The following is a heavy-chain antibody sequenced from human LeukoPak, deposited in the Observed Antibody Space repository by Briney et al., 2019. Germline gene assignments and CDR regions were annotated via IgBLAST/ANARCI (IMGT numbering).Heavy chain of an antibody. CDR2: INPNSGGT. J-gene: IGHJ4*02. V-gene: IGHV1-2*02. CDR3: ARDRVVAPAAVDY. CDR1: GYTFTAYD. D-gene: IGHD2-2*01. Sequence: ASVKVSCKASGYTFTAYDMHWVRQAPGQGLEWMGWINPNSGGTNYAQKFQGRVTMTRDTSISTAYMELSRLRSDETAVYYGARDRVVAPAAVDYWGQGTLVTVSS.